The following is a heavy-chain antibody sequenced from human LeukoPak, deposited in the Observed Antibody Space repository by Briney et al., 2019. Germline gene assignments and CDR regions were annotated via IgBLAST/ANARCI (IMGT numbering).Heavy chain of an antibody. V-gene: IGHV3-64*01. CDR1: GFTFSSYG. J-gene: IGHJ6*03. CDR3: ARDGVAAAGTGHYMDV. Sequence: GGSLRLSCAASGFTFSSYGMSWVRQGPGKGLEYVSGISSDGGSTYYANSVKGRFTISRDNSKNTLYLQLGSLRAEDMAVYYCARDGVAAAGTGHYMDVWGKGTTVTVSS. D-gene: IGHD6-13*01. CDR2: ISSDGGST.